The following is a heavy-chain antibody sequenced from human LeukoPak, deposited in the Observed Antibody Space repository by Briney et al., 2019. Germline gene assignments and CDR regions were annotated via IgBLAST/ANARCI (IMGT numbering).Heavy chain of an antibody. CDR1: GFTFSSYN. CDR2: ISGSSSYI. Sequence: GGSLRLSXAASGFTFSSYNMNWVRQAPGKGLEWVSSISGSSSYIYYADSAKGRFSISRDNAKNSLYLQMNSLRAEDTAVYYCARAVTVGTTRPGTHFDYWGQGTLVTVSS. CDR3: ARAVTVGTTRPGTHFDY. V-gene: IGHV3-21*01. J-gene: IGHJ4*02. D-gene: IGHD1-26*01.